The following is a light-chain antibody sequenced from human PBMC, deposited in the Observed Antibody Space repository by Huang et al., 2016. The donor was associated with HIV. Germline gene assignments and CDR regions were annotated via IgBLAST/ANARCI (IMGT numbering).Light chain of an antibody. CDR3: QQYHNWPLYS. V-gene: IGKV3-15*01. CDR1: QSVTSN. CDR2: AAS. Sequence: EIVMTQSPATLSVSPGERATLSCRASQSVTSNLAWYQQKPGQAPRLLIYAASTRDAGIPAMFSGSGSETEFTLTISSLQSEDFAVYSCQQYHNWPLYSFGQGTKLEIK. J-gene: IGKJ2*03.